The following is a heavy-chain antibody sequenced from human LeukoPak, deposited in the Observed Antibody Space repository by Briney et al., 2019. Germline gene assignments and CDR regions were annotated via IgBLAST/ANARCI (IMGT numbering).Heavy chain of an antibody. CDR3: ARASGSYDY. CDR2: IWPDGSNE. V-gene: IGHV3-33*01. D-gene: IGHD1-26*01. Sequence: PGGSLRLSCVASGFTFNIYGMHWVRQAPGKGLEWVAVIWPDGSNEYYADSVKGRFTASKDDSKNTLYLQMNSLRAEDTAVYYCARASGSYDYWGQGTLVTVSS. CDR1: GFTFNIYG. J-gene: IGHJ4*02.